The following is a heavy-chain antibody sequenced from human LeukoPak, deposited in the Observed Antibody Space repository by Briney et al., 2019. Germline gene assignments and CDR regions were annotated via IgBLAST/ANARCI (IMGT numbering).Heavy chain of an antibody. Sequence: SETLSLTCTVSGGSISSSSYYWGWIRQPPGKGLEWIGSIYYSGSTYYNPSLKSRVTISVGTSKNQFSLKMSSVTAADTAVYYCARGGGATSFRVVFDYWGQGTLVTVSS. CDR2: IYYSGST. CDR3: ARGGGATSFRVVFDY. CDR1: GGSISSSSYY. D-gene: IGHD1-26*01. J-gene: IGHJ4*02. V-gene: IGHV4-39*07.